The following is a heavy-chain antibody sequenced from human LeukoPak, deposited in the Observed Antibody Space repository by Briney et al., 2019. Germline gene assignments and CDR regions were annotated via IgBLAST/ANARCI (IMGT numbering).Heavy chain of an antibody. V-gene: IGHV3-48*03. Sequence: GGSLRLSCAASGFTFSSYEMNWVRQAPGKGLEWVSYISSSGSTIYYADSVKGRFTISRDNSKNTLYLQMNSLRAEDTAVYYCAKDLAVVAALGDNWFDPWGQGTLVTVSS. D-gene: IGHD2-15*01. CDR2: ISSSGSTI. CDR3: AKDLAVVAALGDNWFDP. J-gene: IGHJ5*02. CDR1: GFTFSSYE.